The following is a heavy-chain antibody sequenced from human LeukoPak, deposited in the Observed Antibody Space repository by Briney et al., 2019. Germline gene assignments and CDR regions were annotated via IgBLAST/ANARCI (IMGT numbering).Heavy chain of an antibody. D-gene: IGHD3-10*01. CDR1: GFTFSTYG. J-gene: IGHJ4*02. CDR2: ISGRADST. V-gene: IGHV3-23*01. Sequence: GGSLRLSCAASGFTFSTYGMTWVRQAPGKGLEWVSGISGRADSTYYGDSVKGRFTISRDNSRDTLYLQLNSLRAEDTAVYSCAREGSGRHFEYWGQGTLVTVSS. CDR3: AREGSGRHFEY.